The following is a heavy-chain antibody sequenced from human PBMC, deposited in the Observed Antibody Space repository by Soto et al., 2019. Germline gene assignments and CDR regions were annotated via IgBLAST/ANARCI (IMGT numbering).Heavy chain of an antibody. D-gene: IGHD6-13*01. V-gene: IGHV3-15*01. CDR2: IKSKTDGGTT. J-gene: IGHJ4*02. Sequence: GGSLRLSCAASGFTFSNAWMSWVRQAPGKGLEWVGRIKSKTDGGTTDYAAPVKGRFTIARDDSKNTLDLQMNSLKTEDTAVYYCTTDSARITAGISRADYWGQGTLVTVSS. CDR1: GFTFSNAW. CDR3: TTDSARITAGISRADY.